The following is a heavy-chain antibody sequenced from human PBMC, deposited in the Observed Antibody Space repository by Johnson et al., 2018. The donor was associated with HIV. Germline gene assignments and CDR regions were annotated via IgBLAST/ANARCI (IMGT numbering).Heavy chain of an antibody. Sequence: VQLVESGGGVVQPGRSLRLSCAASGFTFSNAWMNWVRQAPGKGLEWVSGITWNSGEIDYADSVEGRFTISRDNAKNQLYLQMNSLRSEETALYYCARGGRCGYYSNAFDVWGQGTMATVSS. CDR3: ARGGRCGYYSNAFDV. CDR1: GFTFSNAW. D-gene: IGHD3-22*01. V-gene: IGHV3-21*04. CDR2: ITWNSGEI. J-gene: IGHJ3*01.